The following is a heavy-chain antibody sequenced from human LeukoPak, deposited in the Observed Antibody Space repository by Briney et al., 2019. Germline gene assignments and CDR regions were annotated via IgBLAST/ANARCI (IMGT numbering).Heavy chain of an antibody. CDR1: GHTFTSYY. CDR3: AREIIPCGGDCYGDDY. J-gene: IGHJ4*02. CDR2: INPSGGST. D-gene: IGHD2-21*02. Sequence: ASVNVSCKASGHTFTSYYMHWVRQAPGQGLEWMGIINPSGGSTSYAQKFQGRVTMTRDTSTSTVYMELSSLRSEDTAVYYCAREIIPCGGDCYGDDYWGQGTLVTVSS. V-gene: IGHV1-46*01.